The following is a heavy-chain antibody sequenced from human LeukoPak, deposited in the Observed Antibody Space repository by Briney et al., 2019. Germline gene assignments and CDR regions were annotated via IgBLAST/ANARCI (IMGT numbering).Heavy chain of an antibody. CDR3: ARGGDLHHDFWSGYQYYFDY. V-gene: IGHV4-30-4*08. Sequence: PSETLSLTCTVSGGSISSVDYYWSWIRQPPGKGLEWIGYIYYSGSTYYNPSLTSQVTISVDTSKNQFSLKLSSVTAADTAVYYCARGGDLHHDFWSGYQYYFDYWGQGTLVTVSS. CDR1: GGSISSVDYY. CDR2: IYYSGST. J-gene: IGHJ4*02. D-gene: IGHD3-3*01.